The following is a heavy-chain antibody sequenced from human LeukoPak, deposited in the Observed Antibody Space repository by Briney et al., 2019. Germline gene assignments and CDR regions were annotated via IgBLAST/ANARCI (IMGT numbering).Heavy chain of an antibody. Sequence: PSETLSLTXAVFGYSISSGYYWGWIRQPPGKGLERIGSIYHSGSTYYNPSLKSRVTISVDTSKSQFSLKLSSVTAADTAVYYCARPSSITISGGSINWAFDIWGQGTMVTVSS. V-gene: IGHV4-38-2*01. D-gene: IGHD3-3*01. CDR2: IYHSGST. CDR3: ARPSSITISGGSINWAFDI. J-gene: IGHJ3*02. CDR1: GYSISSGYY.